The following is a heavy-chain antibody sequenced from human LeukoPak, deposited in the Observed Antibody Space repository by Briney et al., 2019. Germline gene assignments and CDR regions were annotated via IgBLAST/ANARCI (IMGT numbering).Heavy chain of an antibody. CDR1: GFTVSSNY. V-gene: IGHV3-66*01. D-gene: IGHD3-22*01. CDR3: ARDSLDYYDSSGYYSVDY. J-gene: IGHJ4*02. CDR2: IYSGGST. Sequence: GGSLRLSCAASGFTVSSNYMSWVRQAPGKGLEWVSVIYSGGSTYYADSVKGRFTISRDNSKNTLYLQMNSLRAEDTAVYYCARDSLDYYDSSGYYSVDYWGQGTLVTVSS.